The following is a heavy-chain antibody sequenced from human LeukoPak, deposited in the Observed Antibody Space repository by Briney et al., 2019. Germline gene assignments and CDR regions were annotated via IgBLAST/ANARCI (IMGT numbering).Heavy chain of an antibody. CDR3: ASPPGGPNQVRYYGMDV. V-gene: IGHV1-69*13. Sequence: GASVKVSCKASGGTFSSYAISWVRQAPGQGLEWMGGIIPNFGTANYGQKFQGRVTINADESTKTAYMELSSLGSEDTAGYYCASPPGGPNQVRYYGMDVWGQGTTVTVSS. J-gene: IGHJ6*02. CDR2: IIPNFGTA. D-gene: IGHD2-2*01. CDR1: GGTFSSYA.